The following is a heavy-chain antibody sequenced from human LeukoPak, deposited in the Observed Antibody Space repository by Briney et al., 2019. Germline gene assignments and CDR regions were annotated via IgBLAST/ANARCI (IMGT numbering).Heavy chain of an antibody. CDR1: GLTLSGSA. Sequence: GGSLRLSCAASGLTLSGSAMQWVRKAPGKGLEWVGRIRSEAEISATALAASVKGRFSISTNDSKNMVYLQLDSLKAEDTAVYYCANPLPGGRTKHALDIWGRGTLVTVAS. D-gene: IGHD1-1*01. J-gene: IGHJ3*02. CDR3: ANPLPGGRTKHALDI. CDR2: IRSEAEISAT. V-gene: IGHV3-73*01.